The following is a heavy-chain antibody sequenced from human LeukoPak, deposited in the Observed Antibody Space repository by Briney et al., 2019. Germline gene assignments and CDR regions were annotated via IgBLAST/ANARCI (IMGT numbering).Heavy chain of an antibody. J-gene: IGHJ4*02. Sequence: PGRSLRLSCAASGFTFSSYAMHWVRQAPGKGLEWVAVISYDGSNKYYADSVKGRFTISRDNAKNSLYLQMNSLRAEDTAVYYCATQVVVVAAIPIARGQGTLVTISS. D-gene: IGHD2-15*01. V-gene: IGHV3-30-3*01. CDR3: ATQVVVVAAIPIA. CDR2: ISYDGSNK. CDR1: GFTFSSYA.